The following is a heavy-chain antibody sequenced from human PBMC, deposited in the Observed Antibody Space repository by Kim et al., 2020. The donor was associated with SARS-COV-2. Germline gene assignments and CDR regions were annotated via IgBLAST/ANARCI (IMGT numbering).Heavy chain of an antibody. D-gene: IGHD6-6*01. V-gene: IGHV2-5*01. Sequence: PSLKSRLTITKDNSKNQVVLTMTNMDPVDTATYYCAHRRGASIAAPYFDYWGQGTLVTVSS. CDR3: AHRRGASIAAPYFDY. J-gene: IGHJ4*02.